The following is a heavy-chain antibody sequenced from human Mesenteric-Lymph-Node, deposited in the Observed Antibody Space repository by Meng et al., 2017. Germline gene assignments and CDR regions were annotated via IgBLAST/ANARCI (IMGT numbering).Heavy chain of an antibody. Sequence: GGSLRLSCIASGFTFTKYAMIWVRQAPGKGLEWVSVISASGENTYYADSVKGRLTISRDNSKNTVYLQVNSLRAEDTAVYYCAKLAGSSPDYWGQGTLVTVSS. CDR3: AKLAGSSPDY. V-gene: IGHV3-23*01. J-gene: IGHJ4*02. CDR1: GFTFTKYA. CDR2: ISASGENT. D-gene: IGHD3-10*01.